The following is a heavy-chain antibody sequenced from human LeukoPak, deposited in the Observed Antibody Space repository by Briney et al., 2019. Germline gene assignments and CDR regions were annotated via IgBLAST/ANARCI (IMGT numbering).Heavy chain of an antibody. CDR2: IYTSGST. Sequence: PETLSLTCTVSGGSISSYYWSWIRQPAGKGLEWIGRIYTSGSTNYNPSPKSRVTMSVDTSKNQFSLKLSSVTAADTAVYYCARDAQLTRVVAATYYYYYYMDVWGKGTTVTVSS. CDR3: ARDAQLTRVVAATYYYYYYMDV. J-gene: IGHJ6*03. D-gene: IGHD2-15*01. CDR1: GGSISSYY. V-gene: IGHV4-4*07.